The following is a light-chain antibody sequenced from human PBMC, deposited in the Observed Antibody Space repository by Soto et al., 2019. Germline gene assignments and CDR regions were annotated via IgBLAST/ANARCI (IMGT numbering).Light chain of an antibody. CDR1: QGIGKY. J-gene: IGKJ3*01. Sequence: DLQMSQSPSSLSASGRDRVTISRRASQGIGKYLAWFQQRPGKAPKSLIYSTSTLQAGCPSRFSDSGSVTDLTFTISSLQPEDVATYYCRQYNSYPPTFGRGTQVDIK. CDR3: RQYNSYPPT. V-gene: IGKV1-16*01. CDR2: STS.